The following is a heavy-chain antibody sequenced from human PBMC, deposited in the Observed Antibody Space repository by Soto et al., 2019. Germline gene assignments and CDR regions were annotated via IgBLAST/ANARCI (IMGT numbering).Heavy chain of an antibody. J-gene: IGHJ4*02. CDR1: GGSISSGDYY. CDR2: IFYSGST. Sequence: QVQLQESGPGLVKPSQTLSLTCTVSGGSISSGDYYWSWIRQPPGKGPEWIGFIFYSGSTYYNPSLKSRVTISVDTSKNQFSLKLSSVTAADTAVYYCARAIRAYENLDYWGQGTLVTVSS. CDR3: ARAIRAYENLDY. D-gene: IGHD3-22*01. V-gene: IGHV4-30-4*01.